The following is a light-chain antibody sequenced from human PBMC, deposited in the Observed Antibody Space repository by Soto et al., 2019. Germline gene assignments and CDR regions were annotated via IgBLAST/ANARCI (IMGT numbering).Light chain of an antibody. Sequence: EIVLPQSPAPLSLSPGERSTLSCRASQSVSSYLAWYQQKPGQAPRLLIYDASNRATGIPARFSGSGSGTDFSLTISSLEPEDFAVYYCQQRSNGPLITFGQGTRLEI. J-gene: IGKJ5*01. CDR2: DAS. V-gene: IGKV3-11*01. CDR3: QQRSNGPLIT. CDR1: QSVSSY.